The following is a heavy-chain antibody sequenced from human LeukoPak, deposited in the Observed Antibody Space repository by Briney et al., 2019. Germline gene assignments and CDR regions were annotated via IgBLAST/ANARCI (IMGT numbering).Heavy chain of an antibody. V-gene: IGHV4-4*07. CDR3: ARDSLLYDSSGYYTDY. CDR1: GGSISSYY. D-gene: IGHD3-22*01. Sequence: SETLSLTCTVSGGSISSYYWSWIRQPAGKGLEWIGRIYTSGSTNYNPSLKSRVTMSVDTSKSQFSLKLSSVTAADTAVYYCARDSLLYDSSGYYTDYWGQGTLVTVSS. CDR2: IYTSGST. J-gene: IGHJ4*02.